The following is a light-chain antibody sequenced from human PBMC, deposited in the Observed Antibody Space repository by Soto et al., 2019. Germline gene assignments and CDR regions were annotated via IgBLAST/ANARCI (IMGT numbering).Light chain of an antibody. J-gene: IGLJ3*02. Sequence: QSVLTQPRSVSGPPGQSVTISCTGTGSDVGGYNFVSWYQQCPGKAPKLMIYDVSKRPSGVPDRFSGSKSGNTASLTISGLQAEDDADYYCCSYAGSYTVVFGGGTKVTVL. V-gene: IGLV2-11*01. CDR3: CSYAGSYTVV. CDR2: DVS. CDR1: GSDVGGYNF.